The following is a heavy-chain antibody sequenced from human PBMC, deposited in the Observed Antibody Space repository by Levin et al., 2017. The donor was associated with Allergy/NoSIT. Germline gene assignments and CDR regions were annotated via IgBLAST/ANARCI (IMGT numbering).Heavy chain of an antibody. D-gene: IGHD6-13*01. CDR1: GFTFSSYA. CDR3: AKEGGRAEAATGGFGYYYYGMDV. V-gene: IGHV3-23*01. J-gene: IGHJ6*02. Sequence: LSLTCAASGFTFSSYAMRWVRQAPGKGLEWVSAISGSGDTTYYADSVKGRFTISRDNSKNTVYLQMNSLRAEDTAVYYCAKEGGRAEAATGGFGYYYYGMDVWGQGTTVTVSS. CDR2: ISGSGDTT.